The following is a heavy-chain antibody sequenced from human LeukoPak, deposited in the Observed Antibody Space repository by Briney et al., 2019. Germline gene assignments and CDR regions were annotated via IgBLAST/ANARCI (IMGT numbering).Heavy chain of an antibody. V-gene: IGHV3-30*02. CDR3: APLHLSLAAAYRGC. J-gene: IGHJ4*02. CDR1: GFTFSSYD. Sequence: PGGSLRLSCAASGFTFSSYDMHWVRQAPGKGLEWVAFIRYDGSNKYYSDSVKDRFTISRDNSKNTLYLQMNILRAEDTAVYYCAPLHLSLAAAYRGCWGQGTLVTVSS. D-gene: IGHD6-13*01. CDR2: IRYDGSNK.